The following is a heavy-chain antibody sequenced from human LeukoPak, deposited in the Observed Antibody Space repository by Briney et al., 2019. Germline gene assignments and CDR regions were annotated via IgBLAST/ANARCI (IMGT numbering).Heavy chain of an antibody. CDR2: ISGSGGST. Sequence: PGASLRFSCAASGFTFSSYAMSWVRQAPGKGLEWVSAISGSGGSTYYADSVKGRFTISRDNSKNTLYLHMNSLRAEDTAVYYCAKAAAITIFGVVIVNFDYWGQGTLVTVSS. J-gene: IGHJ4*02. V-gene: IGHV3-23*01. CDR3: AKAAAITIFGVVIVNFDY. CDR1: GFTFSSYA. D-gene: IGHD3-3*01.